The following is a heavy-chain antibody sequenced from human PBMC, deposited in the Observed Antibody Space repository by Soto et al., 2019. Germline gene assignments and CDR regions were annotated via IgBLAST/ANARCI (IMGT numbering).Heavy chain of an antibody. CDR3: AREYYYDSSGVDAFDI. V-gene: IGHV1-69*13. D-gene: IGHD3-22*01. J-gene: IGHJ3*02. CDR2: IIPIFGTA. Sequence: SVKVSCKASGGTFSSYAISWVRQAPGQGLEWMGGIIPIFGTANYAQKFQGRVTITADESTSTAYLELSSLRSEDTAVYYCAREYYYDSSGVDAFDIWGQGTMVTVSS. CDR1: GGTFSSYA.